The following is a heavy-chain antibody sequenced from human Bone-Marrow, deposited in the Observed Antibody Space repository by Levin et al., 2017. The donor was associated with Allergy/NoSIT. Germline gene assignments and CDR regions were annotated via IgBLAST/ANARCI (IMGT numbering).Heavy chain of an antibody. CDR1: GFAFGNYA. J-gene: IGHJ4*02. D-gene: IGHD3-10*01. CDR2: ISSGGGDT. V-gene: IGHV3-23*01. CDR3: VKDFDHTLCYSGLEY. Sequence: GESLKISCAASGFAFGNYAMNRVRQAPGKGLEWVSTISSGGGDTYYADSVKGRFSISRDNSKNTLFLQMGSLRAEDTAVYYCVKDFDHTLCYSGLEYWGQGTLVTVSS.